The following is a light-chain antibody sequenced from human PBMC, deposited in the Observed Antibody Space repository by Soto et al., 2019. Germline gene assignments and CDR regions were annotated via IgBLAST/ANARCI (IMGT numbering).Light chain of an antibody. J-gene: IGKJ2*01. Sequence: DIPMTQSPSTLSASVGDRVTITCRASQSISSWLAWYQQKPGKAPKLLIYDASTLESGVPSRFSGSGSGTDFTLTISSLQPDDFATYYCQQYGSYPYTFGQGTKLEIK. V-gene: IGKV1-5*01. CDR1: QSISSW. CDR3: QQYGSYPYT. CDR2: DAS.